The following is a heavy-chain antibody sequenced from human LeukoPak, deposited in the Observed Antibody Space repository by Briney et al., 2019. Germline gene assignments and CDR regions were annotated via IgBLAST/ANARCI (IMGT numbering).Heavy chain of an antibody. CDR1: GGSISGDY. J-gene: IGHJ4*02. Sequence: PSETLSLTCTVSGGSISGDYWSWIRQPAGTGLEWIGRIYTSGSTIYNPSLKSRVTMSVDTSKNQFSLRLNSVTAADTAVYYSRVGYGGYGVLDYWGQGTLVTISS. CDR2: IYTSGST. V-gene: IGHV4-4*07. D-gene: IGHD5-12*01. CDR3: RVGYGGYGVLDY.